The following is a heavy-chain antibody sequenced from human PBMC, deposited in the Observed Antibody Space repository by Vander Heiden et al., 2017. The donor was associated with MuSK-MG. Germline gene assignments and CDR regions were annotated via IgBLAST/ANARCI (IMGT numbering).Heavy chain of an antibody. D-gene: IGHD1-26*01. J-gene: IGHJ4*02. CDR3: AREKPSPRADAGRYSEYFDY. CDR1: DYSISSGYS. V-gene: IGHV4-38-2*02. Sequence: QLQLQESVPGLVRPSETLSLTCTVPDYSISSGYSWVWTRHPPGKGLEWSGRILHSGSTYYNTSLKSRVTMSVDTSKNQFSLKLSTVPAAETAVYYCAREKPSPRADAGRYSEYFDYWGQGILVTVSS. CDR2: ILHSGST.